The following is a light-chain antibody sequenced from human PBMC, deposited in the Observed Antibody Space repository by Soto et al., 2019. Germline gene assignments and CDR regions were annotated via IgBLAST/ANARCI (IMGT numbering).Light chain of an antibody. J-gene: IGKJ2*01. CDR2: DAS. V-gene: IGKV1-5*01. Sequence: DLQMTQSPPTLSASVGDRVTITCRASQSISGWLAWYQQKPGRAPKLLIYDASSLQSGVPSRFSGSGSGTEFTLTISSLQADDFAVYYCQHYNNYPWAFGPGTKLES. CDR1: QSISGW. CDR3: QHYNNYPWA.